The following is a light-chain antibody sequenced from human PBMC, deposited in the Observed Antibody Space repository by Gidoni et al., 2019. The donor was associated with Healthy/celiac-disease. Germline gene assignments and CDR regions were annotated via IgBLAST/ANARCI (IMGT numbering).Light chain of an antibody. CDR1: QGLSSY. CDR2: AAS. CDR3: QQLNSYPLT. J-gene: IGKJ4*01. V-gene: IGKV1-9*01. Sequence: IQLPQSPSSLSASVGDRVTITCRASQGLSSYLAWYQQKPGNSPKLLIYAASTLQSGVPSRFSGSGSGTDFTLTISSLQPEDFATYYCQQLNSYPLTFGGGTKVEIK.